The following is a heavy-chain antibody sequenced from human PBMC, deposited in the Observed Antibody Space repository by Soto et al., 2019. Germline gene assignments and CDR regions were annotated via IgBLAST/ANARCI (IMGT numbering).Heavy chain of an antibody. J-gene: IGHJ6*02. Sequence: SETLSLTCTVSGGSISSSSYYWGWIRKQPGKGLEWIGSIYYSGSTYYNPSLKSRVTISVDTSKNQFSLKLSSVTAADTAVYYCAGRTYYYDSSGYWALGMDVWGQGTTVT. CDR3: AGRTYYYDSSGYWALGMDV. V-gene: IGHV4-39*01. CDR1: GGSISSSSYY. D-gene: IGHD3-22*01. CDR2: IYYSGST.